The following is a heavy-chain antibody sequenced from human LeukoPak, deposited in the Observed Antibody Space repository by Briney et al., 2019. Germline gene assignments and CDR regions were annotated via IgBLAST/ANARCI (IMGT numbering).Heavy chain of an antibody. J-gene: IGHJ4*02. CDR2: ISFDGSDK. V-gene: IGHV3-30*18. D-gene: IGHD3-10*01. CDR1: GFTFSSFG. CDR3: AKDRYGGLLWFGEFPYYFDY. Sequence: GRSLRLSCAASGFTFSSFGMHWVRQAPGKGLAWVAVISFDGSDKYYADSVKGRFTISRDNSKNTLYLQMNSLRAEDTAVYYCAKDRYGGLLWFGEFPYYFDYWGQGTLVTVSS.